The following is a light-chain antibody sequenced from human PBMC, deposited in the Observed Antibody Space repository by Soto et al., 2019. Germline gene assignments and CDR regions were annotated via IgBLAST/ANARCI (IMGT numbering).Light chain of an antibody. CDR1: QSINNW. CDR2: GAS. Sequence: DIQMTQSPSTLSPSVGDRVTITCRASQSINNWLAWYQLKPGKAPKLLIYGASSLESGVPSRFSGSGSGTEFTLTISSLQPDDFATYYCQHYNGYFGQGTKLELK. V-gene: IGKV1-5*03. J-gene: IGKJ2*01. CDR3: QHYNGY.